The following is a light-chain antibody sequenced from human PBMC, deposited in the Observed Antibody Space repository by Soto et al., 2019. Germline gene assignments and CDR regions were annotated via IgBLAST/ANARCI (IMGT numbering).Light chain of an antibody. CDR3: QQYNSYPRT. Sequence: DIQMTQSPSTLSASVGDRVTITCRASQSISSWLAWYQQKPGKAPNLLIYKASSLESGVPSRFSGSGSGTEFTLTISSLQPDDFATYCRQQYNSYPRTFGQGTKVEIK. CDR1: QSISSW. V-gene: IGKV1-5*03. CDR2: KAS. J-gene: IGKJ1*01.